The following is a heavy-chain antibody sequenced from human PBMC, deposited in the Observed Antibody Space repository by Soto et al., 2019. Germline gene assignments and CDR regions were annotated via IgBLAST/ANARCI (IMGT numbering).Heavy chain of an antibody. V-gene: IGHV4-39*01. D-gene: IGHD5-18*01. J-gene: IGHJ5*01. Sequence: PSETLSLTCTVSGGSISSSSYYWGWLRQRPGKRLEWIGNIYYTGSTSYNPSLKSRVTISVDTSKNQFSLELTSVTAADTAVYYCARVEGAGYSYGFCDSWGQGTLVTVSS. CDR2: IYYTGST. CDR1: GGSISSSSYY. CDR3: ARVEGAGYSYGFCDS.